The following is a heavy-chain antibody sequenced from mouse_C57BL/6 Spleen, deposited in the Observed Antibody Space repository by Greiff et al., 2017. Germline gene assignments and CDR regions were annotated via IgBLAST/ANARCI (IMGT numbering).Heavy chain of an antibody. CDR3: GNYGFAY. D-gene: IGHD1-1*01. CDR2: INPSTGGT. Sequence: VQLQQSGPELVKPGASVKISCKASGYSFPGYYMNWVKQSPEKSLEWIGEINPSTGGTTYNQKFKAKATLTVDKSSSTAYMQLKSLTSEDSAVYYCGNYGFAYWGQGTLVTVSA. CDR1: GYSFPGYY. J-gene: IGHJ3*01. V-gene: IGHV1-42*01.